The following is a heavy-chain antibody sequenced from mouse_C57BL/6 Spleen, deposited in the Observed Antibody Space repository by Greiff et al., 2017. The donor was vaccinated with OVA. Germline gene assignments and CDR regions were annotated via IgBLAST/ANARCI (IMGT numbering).Heavy chain of an antibody. CDR2: INPNNGGT. J-gene: IGHJ3*01. CDR1: GYTFTDYN. CDR3: ARAQGVVATRAAWFAY. Sequence: EVQLQESGPELVKPGASVKIPCKASGYTFTDYNMDWVKQSHGKSLEWIGDINPNNGGTIYNQKFKGKATLTLAKSSSTAYMVLRSLTSEDTAVYYCARAQGVVATRAAWFAYWGQGTLVTVSA. D-gene: IGHD1-1*01. V-gene: IGHV1-18*01.